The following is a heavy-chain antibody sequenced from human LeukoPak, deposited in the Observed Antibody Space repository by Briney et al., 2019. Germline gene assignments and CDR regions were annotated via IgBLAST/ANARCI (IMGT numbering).Heavy chain of an antibody. CDR1: GDSISSSSYY. J-gene: IGHJ4*02. CDR3: ARERRHYDILTGYYKYYLDY. D-gene: IGHD3-9*01. CDR2: IYYSGNT. V-gene: IGHV4-39*02. Sequence: PSETLSLTCTVSGDSISSSSYYWGWIRQPPGKGLEWIGSIYYSGNTYYNPSLKSRVIIYLDTSKNQFSLKLTSVTAADTAVYYCARERRHYDILTGYYKYYLDYWGQGTLVTVSS.